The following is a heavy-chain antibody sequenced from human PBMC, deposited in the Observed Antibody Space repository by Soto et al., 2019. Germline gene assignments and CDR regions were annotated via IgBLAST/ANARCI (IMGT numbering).Heavy chain of an antibody. Sequence: EVQLVESGGGLVKPGGSLRLSCAASGFTFSSYSMNWVRQAPGKGLEWVSSISSSSSYIYYADSVKGRFTISRDNAKNSLYLQMNSLRAEDTAVYYCARVASYYGSGSYRVDYWGQGTLVTVSS. D-gene: IGHD3-10*01. CDR1: GFTFSSYS. V-gene: IGHV3-21*01. J-gene: IGHJ4*02. CDR2: ISSSSSYI. CDR3: ARVASYYGSGSYRVDY.